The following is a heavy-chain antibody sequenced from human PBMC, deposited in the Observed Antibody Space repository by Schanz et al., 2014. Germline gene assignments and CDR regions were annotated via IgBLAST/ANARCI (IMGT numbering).Heavy chain of an antibody. Sequence: VQLVESGGGVVQPGRSLRLSCAASGFTFSSYGMHWVRQAPGKGLEWVSAINGSGGSTYYADSVKGRFTISRDNSKNTLYLQMNSLRAEDTAVYYCAKDPSHGDYDYYFDYWGQGTLVTVSS. CDR3: AKDPSHGDYDYYFDY. V-gene: IGHV3-23*04. CDR2: INGSGGST. CDR1: GFTFSSYG. J-gene: IGHJ4*02. D-gene: IGHD3-22*01.